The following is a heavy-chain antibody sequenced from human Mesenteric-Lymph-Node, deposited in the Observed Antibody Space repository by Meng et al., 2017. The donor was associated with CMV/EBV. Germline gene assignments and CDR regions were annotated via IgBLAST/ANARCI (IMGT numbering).Heavy chain of an antibody. V-gene: IGHV3-21*01. CDR2: ISSSSSYI. J-gene: IGHJ4*02. Sequence: GESLKISCAASGFTFSSYSMNWVRQAPGKGLEWVSSISSSSSYIYYADSVKGRFTISRDNAKNSLYLQMNSLRAEDTGVYYCARDLRGKDDYWGQGTLVTVSS. CDR1: GFTFSSYS. CDR3: ARDLRGKDDY. D-gene: IGHD5-12*01.